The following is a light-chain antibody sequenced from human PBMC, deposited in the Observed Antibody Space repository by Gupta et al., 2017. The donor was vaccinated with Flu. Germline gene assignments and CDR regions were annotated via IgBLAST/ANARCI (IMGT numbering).Light chain of an antibody. J-gene: IGKJ2*01. Sequence: TITCRASKNISSSLIWFQQRPGEAPKHLIYAAATLQPSVPSRFVGSSAGTDFTLTISSRQQEDFAAYHCQQSYSSPQATFGQGTKVEIK. CDR2: AAA. V-gene: IGKV1-39*01. CDR1: KNISSS. CDR3: QQSYSSPQAT.